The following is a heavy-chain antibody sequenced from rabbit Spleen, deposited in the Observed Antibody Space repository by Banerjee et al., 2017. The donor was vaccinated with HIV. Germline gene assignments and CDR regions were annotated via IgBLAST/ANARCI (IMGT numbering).Heavy chain of an antibody. CDR1: GFDFSNYG. D-gene: IGHD2-1*01. CDR3: VRDQAGDADYGPYYLNL. Sequence: QEQLVESGGGLVQPGGSLKLSCKASGFDFSNYGVSWVRQAPGKGLEWIGYIEPIFGNRYHANWVNGRFTISSHNAQNTLYLQLSSLTAADTATYFCVRDQAGDADYGPYYLNLWGPGTLVTVS. V-gene: IGHV1S47*01. CDR2: IEPIFGNR. J-gene: IGHJ4*01.